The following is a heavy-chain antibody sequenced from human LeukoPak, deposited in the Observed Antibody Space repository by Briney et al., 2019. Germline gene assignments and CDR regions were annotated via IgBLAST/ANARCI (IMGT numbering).Heavy chain of an antibody. CDR2: TYYRSKWYN. Sequence: SQTLSLTCAISGDSVSSNSAAWNWIRQSPSRGLEWLGRTYYRSKWYNDYAVSVKSRITINPDTSKNQFSLQLNSVTPEDTAVYYCARITLYSSGWYNYYYYYGMDVWGQGTQVTVSS. CDR1: GDSVSSNSAA. CDR3: ARITLYSSGWYNYYYYYGMDV. J-gene: IGHJ6*02. V-gene: IGHV6-1*01. D-gene: IGHD6-19*01.